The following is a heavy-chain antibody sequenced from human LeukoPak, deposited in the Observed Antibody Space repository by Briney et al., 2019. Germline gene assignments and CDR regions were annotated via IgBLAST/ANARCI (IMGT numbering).Heavy chain of an antibody. CDR2: IKPDGDEK. CDR3: AKGTTGMRYSWFDP. D-gene: IGHD2/OR15-2a*01. Sequence: GGSLRLSCAASGFSFSSHWMTWVRQAPGKGLEWVANIKPDGDEKNYVDSVRGRFTISRDNARNSLYLQMNSLRAEDTAVYYCAKGTTGMRYSWFDPWGQGTLVTVSS. J-gene: IGHJ5*02. V-gene: IGHV3-7*03. CDR1: GFSFSSHW.